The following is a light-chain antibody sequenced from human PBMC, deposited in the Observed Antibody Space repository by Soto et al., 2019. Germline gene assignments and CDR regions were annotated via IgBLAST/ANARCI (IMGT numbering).Light chain of an antibody. CDR1: GSDIGYYSY. V-gene: IGLV2-14*01. J-gene: IGLJ1*01. Sequence: QSVLTQPASVSGSPGQSITISCTGTGSDIGYYSYVSWYQQHPDKAPKLMISEVSNRPSGVSHRFSGSKSGNTASLTISGLQPEDEADYYCSSYTTSSTLVFGTGTKVTVL. CDR2: EVS. CDR3: SSYTTSSTLV.